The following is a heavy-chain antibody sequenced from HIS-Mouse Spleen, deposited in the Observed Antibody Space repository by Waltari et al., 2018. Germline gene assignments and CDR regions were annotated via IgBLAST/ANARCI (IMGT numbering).Heavy chain of an antibody. CDR2: IYYSGST. CDR3: AREIPYSSSWYDWYFDL. CDR1: GGSISSSSYY. V-gene: IGHV4-39*07. Sequence: QLQLQESGPGLVKPSETLSLTCPVSGGSISSSSYYWGWIRQPPGKGLEWIGSIYYSGSTYYNASLKSRVTISVDTSKNQFSLKLSSVTAADTAVYYCAREIPYSSSWYDWYFDLWGRGTLVTVSS. J-gene: IGHJ2*01. D-gene: IGHD6-13*01.